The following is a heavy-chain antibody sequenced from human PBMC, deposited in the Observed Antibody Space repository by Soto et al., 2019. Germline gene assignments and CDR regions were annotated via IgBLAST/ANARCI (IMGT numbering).Heavy chain of an antibody. CDR3: AKEPRKYLVDGYNQEIDD. Sequence: GGSLRLSCAASGFTFSSYAMSWVRQAPGKGLEWVSVISGSGGNTYYADSVKGRFTISRDNSKNTLYVQMNSLRVEDTAVYYCAKEPRKYLVDGYNQEIDDWGQGTRVNVSS. J-gene: IGHJ4*02. CDR2: ISGSGGNT. V-gene: IGHV3-23*01. CDR1: GFTFSSYA. D-gene: IGHD5-12*01.